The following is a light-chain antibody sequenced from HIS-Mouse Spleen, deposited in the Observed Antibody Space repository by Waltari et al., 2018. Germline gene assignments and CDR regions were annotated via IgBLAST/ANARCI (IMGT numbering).Light chain of an antibody. CDR3: YSTDSSGNHRV. Sequence: SYELTQPPSVSVSPGQTARITCSGDALPKKYAYWYQHKSGQAPVLVIYDDSKRPSGIPGGFSGSSSGTMSNLTISGAQVEDEADYYGYSTDSSGNHRVFGGGTKLTVL. CDR1: ALPKKY. CDR2: DDS. J-gene: IGLJ2*01. V-gene: IGLV3-10*01.